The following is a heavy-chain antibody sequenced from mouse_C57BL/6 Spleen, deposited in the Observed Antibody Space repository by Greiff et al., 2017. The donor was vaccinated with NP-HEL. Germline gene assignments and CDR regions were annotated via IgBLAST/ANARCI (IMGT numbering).Heavy chain of an antibody. Sequence: QLQQPGAELVRPGSSVKLSCKASGYTFTSYWMHWVKQRPIQGLEWIGNIDPSDSETHYNQKFKDKATLTVDKSSSTAYMQLSSLTSEDSAVYYCARSDRDDYDSYFDYWGQGTTLTVSS. D-gene: IGHD2-4*01. CDR3: ARSDRDDYDSYFDY. V-gene: IGHV1-52*01. CDR2: IDPSDSET. CDR1: GYTFTSYW. J-gene: IGHJ2*01.